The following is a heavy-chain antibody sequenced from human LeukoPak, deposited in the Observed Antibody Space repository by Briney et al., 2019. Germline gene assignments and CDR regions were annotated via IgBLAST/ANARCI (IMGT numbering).Heavy chain of an antibody. CDR1: GFTFSSYS. J-gene: IGHJ4*02. CDR3: ARAPPSELYDYDYVWGSPFDY. D-gene: IGHD3-16*01. V-gene: IGHV3-21*01. CDR2: ISSSSSYI. Sequence: PGGSLRLSCAASGFTFSSYSMNWVRQAPGKGLEWVSSISSSSSYIYYADSVKGRFTISRDNAKNSLYLQMNSLRAEDTAVYYCARAPPSELYDYDYVWGSPFDYWGQGTLVTVSS.